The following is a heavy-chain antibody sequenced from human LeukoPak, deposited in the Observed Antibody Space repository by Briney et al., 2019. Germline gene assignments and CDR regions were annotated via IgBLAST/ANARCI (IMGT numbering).Heavy chain of an antibody. CDR3: ARGGDDYYYYYMDV. D-gene: IGHD3-16*01. Sequence: QPGGSLRLSCAASGFTFSSYAMHWVRQAPGKGLEWVAVISYDGSNKYYADSVKGRFTISRDNSKNTLYLQMNSLRAEDTAVYYCARGGDDYYYYYMDVWGKGTTVTVSS. CDR1: GFTFSSYA. V-gene: IGHV3-30*04. J-gene: IGHJ6*03. CDR2: ISYDGSNK.